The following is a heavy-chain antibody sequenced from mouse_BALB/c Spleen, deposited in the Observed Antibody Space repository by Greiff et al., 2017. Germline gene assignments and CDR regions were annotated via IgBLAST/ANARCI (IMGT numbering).Heavy chain of an antibody. CDR1: GFTFSSYG. Sequence: EVQLVESGGGLVQPGGSLKLSCAASGFTFSSYGMSWVRQTPDTRLELVATINSNGGSTYYPDSVKGRFPISRDNAKNTLYLQMSSLKSEDTAMYYCARDQVLLGAYGGQGTLVTVSA. J-gene: IGHJ3*01. D-gene: IGHD3-2*02. V-gene: IGHV5-6-3*01. CDR2: INSNGGST. CDR3: ARDQVLLGAY.